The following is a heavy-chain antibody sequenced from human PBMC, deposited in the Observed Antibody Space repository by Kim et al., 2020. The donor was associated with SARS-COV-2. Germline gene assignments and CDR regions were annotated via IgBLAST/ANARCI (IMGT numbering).Heavy chain of an antibody. J-gene: IGHJ4*01. V-gene: IGHV4-34*01. CDR2: INHSGST. Sequence: SETLSLTCAVYGGSFSGYYWSWIRQPPGKGLEWIGEINHSGSTNYNPSLKSRVTIPVDTSKNQFSLKLSSVTAADTAVYYCARRRRVTRIVVVFVGGYY. CDR3: ARRRRVTRIVVVFVGGYY. D-gene: IGHD3-22*01. CDR1: GGSFSGYY.